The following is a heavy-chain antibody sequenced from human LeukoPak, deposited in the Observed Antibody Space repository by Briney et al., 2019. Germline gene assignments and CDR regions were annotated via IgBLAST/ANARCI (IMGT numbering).Heavy chain of an antibody. CDR3: AKGEYHQDGIGENRFDN. CDR2: IKKDGSEK. V-gene: IGHV3-7*01. CDR1: GFRFSNYW. J-gene: IGHJ4*02. Sequence: GGSLRLSCAASGFRFSNYWMSWVRQAPGKGLEWVANIKKDGSEKYYLDSVKGRFTTSRDNAKNSVFLQMSSLRPDDTAVYYCAKGEYHQDGIGENRFDNWGQGALVTVSS. D-gene: IGHD5-24*01.